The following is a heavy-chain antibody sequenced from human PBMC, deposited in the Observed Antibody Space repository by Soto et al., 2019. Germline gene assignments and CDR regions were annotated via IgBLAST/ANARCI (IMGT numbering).Heavy chain of an antibody. D-gene: IGHD3-3*01. V-gene: IGHV2-5*02. J-gene: IGHJ4*02. CDR2: IYWDDDK. Sequence: QITLNESGPTVVRPTETLTLTCRFSGFSLTTSGVGVGWIRQSPGKAPEWLALIYWDDDKRYSASLKSRLTTTKDTPKTQVVLTVSDLEPTDTATYYCAHRVLRTVFGLVTTTAIYFDFWGQGTPVAVSS. CDR3: AHRVLRTVFGLVTTTAIYFDF. CDR1: GFSLTTSGVG.